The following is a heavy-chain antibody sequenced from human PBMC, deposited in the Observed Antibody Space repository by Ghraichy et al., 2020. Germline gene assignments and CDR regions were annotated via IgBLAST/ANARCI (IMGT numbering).Heavy chain of an antibody. Sequence: GGSLRLSCEASGFTLSDNYMSWVRQAPGKGLEWVSYISRSGSTKYYADSVKGRFTISRDRAKNSLFPQMNSLRAEDTAVYYCAKTNDSSVFMGWNDVFDLWGQGTMVTVSS. V-gene: IGHV3-11*04. J-gene: IGHJ3*01. CDR1: GFTLSDNY. D-gene: IGHD3-22*01. CDR3: AKTNDSSVFMGWNDVFDL. CDR2: ISRSGSTK.